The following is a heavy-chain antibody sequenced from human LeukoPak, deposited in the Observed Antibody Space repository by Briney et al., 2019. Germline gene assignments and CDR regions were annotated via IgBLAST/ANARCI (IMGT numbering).Heavy chain of an antibody. CDR2: IKQDGSEK. D-gene: IGHD2-21*02. V-gene: IGHV3-7*01. CDR3: AREVTPYY. Sequence: GGSLRLSCAASGFTFSNYWMSWVRQAPGKGLEWVANIKQDGSEKYYVDSVKGRFTISRDNAKNSLYLQMDSLRAEDTAVYYCAREVTPYYWGQGTLVTVSS. CDR1: GFTFSNYW. J-gene: IGHJ4*02.